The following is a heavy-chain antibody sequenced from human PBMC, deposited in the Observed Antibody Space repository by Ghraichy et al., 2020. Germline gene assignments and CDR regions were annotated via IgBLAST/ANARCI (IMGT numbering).Heavy chain of an antibody. CDR1: GYTLTELS. CDR3: ATLPAYGSGSNY. V-gene: IGHV1-24*01. Sequence: ASVKVSCKVSGYTLTELSMHWVRQAPGKGLEWMGGFDPEDGETIYAQKFQGRVTMTEDTSTDTAYMELSSLRSEDTAVYYCATLPAYGSGSNYWGQGTLVTVSS. J-gene: IGHJ4*02. D-gene: IGHD3-10*01. CDR2: FDPEDGET.